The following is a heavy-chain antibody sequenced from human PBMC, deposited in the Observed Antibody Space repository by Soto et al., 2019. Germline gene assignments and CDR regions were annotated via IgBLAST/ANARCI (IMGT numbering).Heavy chain of an antibody. D-gene: IGHD6-13*01. Sequence: GESLKISCQGSGYSFTSYWISWVRLMPGKGLEWMGRIDPSDSYTSYGPSFQGHVTISGDKSISTAYLQWSSLKASDTAMYYCARQPSGAAASSFDYWGQGTLVTVSS. J-gene: IGHJ4*02. CDR3: ARQPSGAAASSFDY. V-gene: IGHV5-10-1*01. CDR1: GYSFTSYW. CDR2: IDPSDSYT.